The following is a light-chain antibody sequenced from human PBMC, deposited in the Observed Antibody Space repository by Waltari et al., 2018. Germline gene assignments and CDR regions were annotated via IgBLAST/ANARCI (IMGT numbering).Light chain of an antibody. CDR2: GAS. Sequence: EIVMTQSPATLSVSPGERATLSCRASQSVSSNLAWYQQKPGQAPRLLIYGASTRATGIPARFSGSGSGTEFTLTISSLQAEDLAVYYCQQYYTTPCTFGQGTRLEIK. V-gene: IGKV3-15*01. CDR3: QQYYTTPCT. CDR1: QSVSSN. J-gene: IGKJ2*02.